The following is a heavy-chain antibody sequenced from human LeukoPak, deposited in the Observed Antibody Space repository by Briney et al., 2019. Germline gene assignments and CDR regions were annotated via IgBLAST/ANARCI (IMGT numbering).Heavy chain of an antibody. J-gene: IGHJ4*02. V-gene: IGHV3-23*01. CDR2: ISGSGVST. Sequence: GGSLRLSCAASGFRFSSYAMSWVRQAPGKGLEWVSAISGSGVSTYYADSVKGRFTVSRDNSKNTLYLQMSSLRAEDTAVYYCAKDERDWNYNLASQTYDWGQGTLVTVSS. D-gene: IGHD1-7*01. CDR1: GFRFSSYA. CDR3: AKDERDWNYNLASQTYD.